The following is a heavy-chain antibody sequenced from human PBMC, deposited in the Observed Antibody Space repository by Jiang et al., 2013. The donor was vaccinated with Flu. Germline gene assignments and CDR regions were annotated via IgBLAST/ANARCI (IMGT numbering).Heavy chain of an antibody. CDR3: ARGRSSGWYGWFDP. V-gene: IGHV6-1*01. CDR1: GDSVSSNSAA. D-gene: IGHD6-19*01. J-gene: IGHJ5*02. CDR2: TYYRSKWYN. Sequence: QTLSLTCAISGDSVSSNSAAWNWIRQSPSRGLEWLGRTYYRSKWYNDYVVSVKSRITINPDTSKNQFSLQLNSVTPEDTAVYYCARGRSSGWYGWFDPWGQGTLVTVSS.